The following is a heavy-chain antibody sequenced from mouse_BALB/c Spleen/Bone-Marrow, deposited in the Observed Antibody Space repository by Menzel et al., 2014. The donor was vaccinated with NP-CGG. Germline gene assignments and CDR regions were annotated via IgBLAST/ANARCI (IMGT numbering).Heavy chain of an antibody. J-gene: IGHJ4*01. CDR1: GFTFSSYT. Sequence: EVKLVESGGGLVKPGGSLKPSCAASGFTFSSYTMSWVRQTPEKRLEWVATISSGGSYTYYPDSVKGRFTISRDNAKNTLYLQMSNLKSEDTAMYYCTRDLYDGYYYYAMDYWGQGTSVTVSS. V-gene: IGHV5-6-4*01. CDR2: ISSGGSYT. D-gene: IGHD2-3*01. CDR3: TRDLYDGYYYYAMDY.